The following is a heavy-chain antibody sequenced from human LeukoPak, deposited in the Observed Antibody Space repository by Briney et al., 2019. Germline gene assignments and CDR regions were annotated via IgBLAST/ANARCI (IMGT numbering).Heavy chain of an antibody. V-gene: IGHV3-48*02. D-gene: IGHD3-10*01. CDR3: ARDYYGSGSYPLADY. Sequence: PGGSLRLSCAASGFTFSSYSMNWVRQAPGKGLEWVSYISSSSSTIYYADSVKGRFTISRDNAKNPLYLQMNSLRDEDTAVYYCARDYYGSGSYPLADYWGQGTLVTVSS. J-gene: IGHJ4*02. CDR1: GFTFSSYS. CDR2: ISSSSSTI.